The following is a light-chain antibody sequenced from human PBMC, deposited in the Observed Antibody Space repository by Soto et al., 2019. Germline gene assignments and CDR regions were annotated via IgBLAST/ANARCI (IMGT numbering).Light chain of an antibody. V-gene: IGKV3-11*01. CDR1: QSVSSY. Sequence: IVLAQSPATLSLSPEERATLSCRASQSVSSYLAWYQQKPGQAPRLLIYDASNRATGIPARFSGSGSGTDFTLTISSLEPEDFAVYYCQQRSNWPRTFGQGTTVDIK. J-gene: IGKJ1*01. CDR3: QQRSNWPRT. CDR2: DAS.